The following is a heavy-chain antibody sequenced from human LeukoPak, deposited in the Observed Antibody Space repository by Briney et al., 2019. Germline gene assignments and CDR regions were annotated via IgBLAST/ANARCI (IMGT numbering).Heavy chain of an antibody. CDR3: VSPRGFSYGYFDY. V-gene: IGHV4-39*01. Sequence: SETLSLTCTVSGGSISSSSAYWGWIRQPPGKGLEWIGSIYYSKNTYYNPSLKSRVTISEDTSKNQFSLTLGSVSATDTAVYYCVSPRGFSYGYFDYWGQGTLVTVSS. CDR1: GGSISSSSAY. D-gene: IGHD5-18*01. CDR2: IYYSKNT. J-gene: IGHJ4*02.